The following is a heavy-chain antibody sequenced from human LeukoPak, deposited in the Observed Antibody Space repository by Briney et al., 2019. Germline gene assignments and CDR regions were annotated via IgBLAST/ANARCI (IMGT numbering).Heavy chain of an antibody. Sequence: HPGGSLRLSCAASGFSFTTYWMHWVRQAPGKGLVWVSRINSDGSSTNYADSVKGRFTISRDNAENTLYLQVNSLRAEDTAVYYCARPRGARSGYYYDYWGQGTLVTVSS. J-gene: IGHJ4*02. V-gene: IGHV3-74*01. D-gene: IGHD3-22*01. CDR1: GFSFTTYW. CDR3: ARPRGARSGYYYDY. CDR2: INSDGSST.